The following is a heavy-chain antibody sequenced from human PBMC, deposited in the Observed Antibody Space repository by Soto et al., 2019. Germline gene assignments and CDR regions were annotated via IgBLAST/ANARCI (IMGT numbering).Heavy chain of an antibody. CDR2: ISGSGGST. Sequence: GGSLRLSCAASGFTFSSYAMSWVRQAPGKGLEWVSAISGSGGSTYYADSVKGRFTISRDNSKNTLYLQMNSLRAEDTAVYYCANKGPGTYYDFWSGYLFFDYWGQGTLVTVSS. D-gene: IGHD3-3*01. CDR1: GFTFSSYA. V-gene: IGHV3-23*01. J-gene: IGHJ4*02. CDR3: ANKGPGTYYDFWSGYLFFDY.